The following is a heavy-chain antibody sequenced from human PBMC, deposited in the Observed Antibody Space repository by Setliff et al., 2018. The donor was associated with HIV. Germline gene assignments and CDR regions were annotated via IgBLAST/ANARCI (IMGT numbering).Heavy chain of an antibody. CDR3: ARDSYTSPDY. J-gene: IGHJ4*02. CDR1: GFTFKNYW. V-gene: IGHV3-7*01. Sequence: PGGSLRLSCAASGFTFKNYWMSWVRQAPGKGLQFMANINQGGSVNYYVDSVKGRFTISRDDAKNSLFLHMNSLGAEDTAVYYCARDSYTSPDYWGQGTLVTVS. D-gene: IGHD6-13*01. CDR2: INQGGSVN.